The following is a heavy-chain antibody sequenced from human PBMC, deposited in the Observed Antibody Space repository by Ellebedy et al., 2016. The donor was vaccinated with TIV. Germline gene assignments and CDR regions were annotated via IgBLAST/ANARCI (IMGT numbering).Heavy chain of an antibody. J-gene: IGHJ4*02. CDR3: ARDRYYDNKGYFYESVY. D-gene: IGHD3-22*01. CDR2: INAGNGNT. Sequence: ASVKVSCXASGYTFTSYAMHWVRQAPGQRLEWMGWINAGNGNTKYSQKFQGRVTITADESTSTAYMELNTLRSEDTAVYYCARDRYYDNKGYFYESVYWGQGTPVSVSS. V-gene: IGHV1-3*01. CDR1: GYTFTSYA.